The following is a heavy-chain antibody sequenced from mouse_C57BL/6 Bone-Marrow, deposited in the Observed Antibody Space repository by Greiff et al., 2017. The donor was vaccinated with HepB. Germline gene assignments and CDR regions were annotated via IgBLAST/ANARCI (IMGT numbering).Heavy chain of an antibody. D-gene: IGHD1-1*01. CDR2: IYPGSGST. CDR1: GYTFTSYW. V-gene: IGHV1-55*01. CDR3: ARCPYYYYGSSYYYYAMDY. J-gene: IGHJ4*01. Sequence: QVQLQQPGAELVKPGASVKMSCKASGYTFTSYWINWVKQRPGQGLEWIGDIYPGSGSTNYNEKFKSKATLTVDTSSSTAYMQLSSLTSEDSAVYYCARCPYYYYGSSYYYYAMDYWGQGTSVTVSS.